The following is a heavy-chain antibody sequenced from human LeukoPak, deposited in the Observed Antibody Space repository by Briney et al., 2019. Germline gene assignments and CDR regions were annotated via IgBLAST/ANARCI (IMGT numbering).Heavy chain of an antibody. CDR2: INHSGST. J-gene: IGHJ6*03. V-gene: IGHV4-34*01. CDR3: AGKDEGIRYYYYYYMDV. Sequence: SETLSLTCAVYGGSFSGYYWSWIRQPPGKGLEWIGEINHSGSTNYNPSLKSRVTISVDTSKNQFSLKLSSVTAADTAVYYCAGKDEGIRYYYYYYMDVWGKGTTVTISS. CDR1: GGSFSGYY.